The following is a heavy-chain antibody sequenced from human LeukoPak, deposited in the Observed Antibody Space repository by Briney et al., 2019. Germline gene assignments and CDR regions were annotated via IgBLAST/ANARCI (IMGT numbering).Heavy chain of an antibody. CDR1: GFTFYDYA. CDR3: AKDIGGYSYAADY. D-gene: IGHD5-18*01. V-gene: IGHV3-43*02. Sequence: PGGSLRLSCAASGFTFYDYAMHWVRQAPGKGLEWVSLISGDGGRTYYADSVKGRFTISRGNSKNSLYLQMNSLRTEDTALYYCAKDIGGYSYAADYWGQGTLVTVSS. J-gene: IGHJ4*02. CDR2: ISGDGGRT.